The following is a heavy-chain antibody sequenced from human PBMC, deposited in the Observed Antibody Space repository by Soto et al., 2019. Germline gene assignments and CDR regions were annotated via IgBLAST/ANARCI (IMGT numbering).Heavy chain of an antibody. D-gene: IGHD3-3*01. J-gene: IGHJ6*02. Sequence: GGSLRLSCAASGFTFSSYEMNWVRQAPGKGLEWVSYISSSGSTIYYADSVKGRFTISRDNAKNSLYLQMNSLRAEDTAVYYCARTIFGVVTKYYGMDVWGQGTKVTVYS. CDR3: ARTIFGVVTKYYGMDV. CDR1: GFTFSSYE. CDR2: ISSSGSTI. V-gene: IGHV3-48*03.